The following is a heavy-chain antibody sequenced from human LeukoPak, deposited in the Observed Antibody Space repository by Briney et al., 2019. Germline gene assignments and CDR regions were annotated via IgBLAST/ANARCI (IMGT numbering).Heavy chain of an antibody. CDR2: ISGSGGST. CDR1: GFTFSSYA. V-gene: IGHV3-23*01. J-gene: IGHJ4*02. D-gene: IGHD1-26*01. Sequence: GGSLRLSCAASGFTFSSYAMSWVRQAPGKGLEWVSAISGSGGSTYYADSVKGRFTICRDNSKNTLYLQMNSRRAEDTAVYYCARGKGGSYLGFWGQGTLVSVSS. CDR3: ARGKGGSYLGF.